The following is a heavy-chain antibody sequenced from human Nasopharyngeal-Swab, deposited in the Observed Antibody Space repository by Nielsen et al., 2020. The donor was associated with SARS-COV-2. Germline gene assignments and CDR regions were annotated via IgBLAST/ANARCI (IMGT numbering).Heavy chain of an antibody. CDR3: ARLVAVAGGGGGGADY. CDR2: IYPGDSDT. CDR1: CYSLTTYS. J-gene: IGHJ4*02. Sequence: GESLKTSCKGSCYSLTTYSIGRVPQLPGKGLEWLGIIYPGDSDTRYSPSFQGQVTISADKSISTAYLQWSSLKASDTAMYYCARLVAVAGGGGGGADYWGQGTLVTVSS. V-gene: IGHV5-51*01. D-gene: IGHD6-19*01.